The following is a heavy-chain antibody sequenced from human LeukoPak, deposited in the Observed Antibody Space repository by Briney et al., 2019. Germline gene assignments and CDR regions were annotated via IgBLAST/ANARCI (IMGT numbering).Heavy chain of an antibody. CDR3: ARGYSDQYWYYMDV. V-gene: IGHV1-2*02. Sequence: ASVKVSCKASVYMFTGNDMHWVRQAPGQGLEWMGWINPNLGNTKYAQRFQGRLTMTRDTSISTAYMELSGLRSDDTAFYYCARGYSDQYWYYMDVWGKGTSVTVSS. CDR2: INPNLGNT. D-gene: IGHD2-15*01. CDR1: VYMFTGND. J-gene: IGHJ6*03.